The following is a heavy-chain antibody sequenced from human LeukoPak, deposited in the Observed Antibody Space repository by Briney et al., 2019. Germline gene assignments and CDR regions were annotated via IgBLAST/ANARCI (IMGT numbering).Heavy chain of an antibody. J-gene: IGHJ4*02. V-gene: IGHV3-53*01. Sequence: PGGSLRLSCAASGFTVGSNYMNWVRQAPGKGLDWVCILYSGGSTYYADSVKGRFTISRDDSKNTLNLQMNSLRADDAAVYYCARERHGAGRPFDFWGRGALVSVSS. CDR1: GFTVGSNY. CDR3: ARERHGAGRPFDF. CDR2: LYSGGST. D-gene: IGHD3-10*01.